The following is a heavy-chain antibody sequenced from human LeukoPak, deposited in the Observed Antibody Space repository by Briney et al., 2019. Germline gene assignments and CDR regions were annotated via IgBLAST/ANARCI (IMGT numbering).Heavy chain of an antibody. J-gene: IGHJ4*02. CDR2: ISWNSGSI. D-gene: IGHD1-26*01. CDR3: AKDMYSGSYSGGFNPDY. CDR1: GITFDDYA. Sequence: GRSLRLSCAASGITFDDYAMHWVRQAPGKGLEWVSGISWNSGSIGYADSVKGRFTISRDNAKNSLYLQMNSLRAEDTALYYCAKDMYSGSYSGGFNPDYWGQGTLVTVSS. V-gene: IGHV3-9*01.